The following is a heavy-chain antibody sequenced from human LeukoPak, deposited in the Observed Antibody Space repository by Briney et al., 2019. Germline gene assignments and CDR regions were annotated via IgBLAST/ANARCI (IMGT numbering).Heavy chain of an antibody. J-gene: IGHJ4*02. CDR1: GGSISSGGYY. CDR3: ARVVSGYEAVFDY. D-gene: IGHD5-12*01. CDR2: IYYSGST. V-gene: IGHV4-31*03. Sequence: KTSQTLSLTCTVSGGSISSGGYYWSWIRQHPGKGLEWIGYIYYSGSTYYNPSLKSRVTISVDTSKNQFSLKLSSVTAADTAVYYCARVVSGYEAVFDYWGQGTLVTVSS.